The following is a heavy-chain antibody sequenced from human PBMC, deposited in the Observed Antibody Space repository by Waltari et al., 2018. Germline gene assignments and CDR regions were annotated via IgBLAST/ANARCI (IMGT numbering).Heavy chain of an antibody. CDR2: ISYSATT. J-gene: IGHJ4*02. CDR1: GGSVSSGSYY. Sequence: QVQLQESGPGLVKPSQTLSLTCTFSGGSVSSGSYYWSWIRQHPGKGLEWIWYISYSATTHYNPSLKSRVTISVDTSKNRFSLNLSSETAADKAVYYCAREDYYGAGQGNSWGQGTLVTVSS. V-gene: IGHV4-31*03. CDR3: AREDYYGAGQGNS. D-gene: IGHD3-10*01.